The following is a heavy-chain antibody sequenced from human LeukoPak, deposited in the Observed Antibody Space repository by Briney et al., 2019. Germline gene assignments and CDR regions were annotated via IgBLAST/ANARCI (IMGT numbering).Heavy chain of an antibody. CDR2: IYYSGST. CDR1: GGSISSSSYY. V-gene: IGHV4-39*01. D-gene: IGHD5-18*01. CDR3: ARGDTLYNWFDP. J-gene: IGHJ5*02. Sequence: SETLSLTCTVSGGSISSSSYYWGWIRQPPGKGLEWIGSIYYSGSTYYNPSLKSRVTISVDTSKNQFSLKLSSVTAADTAVYYCARGDTLYNWFDPWGQGTLVTVSS.